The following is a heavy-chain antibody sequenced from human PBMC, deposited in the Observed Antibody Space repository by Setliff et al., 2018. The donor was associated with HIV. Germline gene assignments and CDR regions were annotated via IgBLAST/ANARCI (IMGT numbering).Heavy chain of an antibody. CDR1: GGSISSYY. J-gene: IGHJ5*02. D-gene: IGHD3-10*01. Sequence: PSETLSLTCTVSGGSISSYYWSWIRQPPGKGLEWIGYIYYSGSTNYNPSLKSRVTMSVDTSKNQFSLKLTSVTASDTAVYYCGRIPYGSGSFGWFDPWGRGTLVTVSS. V-gene: IGHV4-59*08. CDR2: IYYSGST. CDR3: GRIPYGSGSFGWFDP.